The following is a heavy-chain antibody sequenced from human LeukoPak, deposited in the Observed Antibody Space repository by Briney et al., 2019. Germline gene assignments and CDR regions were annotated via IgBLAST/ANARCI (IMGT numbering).Heavy chain of an antibody. CDR2: ILHGGSA. D-gene: IGHD6-13*01. CDR3: ARGRGQQLFDY. V-gene: IGHV4-30-2*06. CDR1: GDSITSGPYS. J-gene: IGHJ4*02. Sequence: SQTLSLTCAVSGDSITSGPYSWNWIRQSPGKALEWIGHILHGGSANYNPSLYSRVTISLDMSNNQFSLSLTSVTAADTAVYFCARGRGQQLFDYWGQGSLVAVSS.